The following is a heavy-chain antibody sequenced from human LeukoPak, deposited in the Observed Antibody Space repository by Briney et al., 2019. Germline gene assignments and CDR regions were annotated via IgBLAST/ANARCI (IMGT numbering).Heavy chain of an antibody. CDR2: IYYSGST. V-gene: IGHV4-59*01. D-gene: IGHD5-24*01. J-gene: IGHJ4*02. CDR1: GGPINSYY. Sequence: SETLSLTCTVSGGPINSYYWSWIRQPPGKGLEWIGYIYYSGSTNYNPSLKSRVTVSVDTSKNQFSLKLSSVTAADTAVYYCARAGGYNSPLVYWGQGTLVTVSS. CDR3: ARAGGYNSPLVY.